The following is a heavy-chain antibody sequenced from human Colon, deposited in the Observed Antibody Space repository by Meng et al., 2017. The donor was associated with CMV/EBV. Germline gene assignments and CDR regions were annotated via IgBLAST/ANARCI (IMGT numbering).Heavy chain of an antibody. J-gene: IGHJ6*02. CDR2: IRAGAI. Sequence: GESLKISCAASGFPFSDYSMNWVRQAPGKGLEWVSYIRAGAIYYADSVKGRFTISRDDARNSLYLQMNSLRAEDTAVYYCAREDIEVVSDRYYYYYGMDVWGQGTTVTVSS. CDR1: GFPFSDYS. D-gene: IGHD2-2*01. V-gene: IGHV3-48*03. CDR3: AREDIEVVSDRYYYYYGMDV.